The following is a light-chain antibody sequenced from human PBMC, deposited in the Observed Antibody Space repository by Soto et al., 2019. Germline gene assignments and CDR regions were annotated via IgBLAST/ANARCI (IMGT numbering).Light chain of an antibody. CDR2: WAS. CDR3: QQYYSTPNT. Sequence: DIVMTQSPDSLAVSLGERATINCKCSQSVLYSSNTKNYLAWYQQKPGQPPKLLIYWASTRESGVPDRFSGSGSGTDFTLTISSLQAEDVAVYYCQQYYSTPNTFGQGTKLEIK. J-gene: IGKJ2*01. V-gene: IGKV4-1*01. CDR1: QSVLYSSNTKNY.